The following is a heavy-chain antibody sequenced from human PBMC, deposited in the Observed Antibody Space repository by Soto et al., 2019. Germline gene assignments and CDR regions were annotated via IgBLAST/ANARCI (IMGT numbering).Heavy chain of an antibody. CDR2: ISSSSSYI. CDR3: ARDLSQLLWFGESPGHDAFDI. J-gene: IGHJ3*02. CDR1: GFTFSSYS. D-gene: IGHD3-10*01. V-gene: IGHV3-21*01. Sequence: GGSLRLSCAASGFTFSSYSMNWVRQAPGRGLEWVSSISSSSSYIYYADSVKGRFTISRDNAKNSLYLQMNSLRAEDTAVYYCARDLSQLLWFGESPGHDAFDIWGQGTMVTVSS.